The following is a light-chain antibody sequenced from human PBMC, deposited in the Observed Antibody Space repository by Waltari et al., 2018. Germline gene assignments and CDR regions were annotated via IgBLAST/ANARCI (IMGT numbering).Light chain of an antibody. V-gene: IGLV2-8*01. Sequence: QSALTQPVSVSGSPGQSITISCSGTNSDVGAYNYVSWYQQHPGKVPQVMCYGVNKRPSGGPGLFSGSKSGNAASLTVSGLQAEDEADYYCCSYTGSNNWVFGGGTKLTVL. CDR3: CSYTGSNNWV. CDR2: GVN. J-gene: IGLJ3*02. CDR1: NSDVGAYNY.